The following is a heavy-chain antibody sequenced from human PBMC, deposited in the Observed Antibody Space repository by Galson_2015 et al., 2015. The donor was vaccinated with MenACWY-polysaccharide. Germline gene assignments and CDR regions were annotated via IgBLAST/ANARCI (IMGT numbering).Heavy chain of an antibody. CDR2: IKSKTDGGTT. V-gene: IGHV3-15*01. CDR3: TSSVVVVAAARVN. CDR1: GFTFSNAW. Sequence: SLRLSCAASGFTFSNAWMSWVRQAPGKGLEWVGRIKSKTDGGTTDYAAPVKGRFTISRDDSKSTLYLQMNSLKTEDTAVYYCTSSVVVVAAARVNWGQGTLVTVSS. D-gene: IGHD2-15*01. J-gene: IGHJ4*02.